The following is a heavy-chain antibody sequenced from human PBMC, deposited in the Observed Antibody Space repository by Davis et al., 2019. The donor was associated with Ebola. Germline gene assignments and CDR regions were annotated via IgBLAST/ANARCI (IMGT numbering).Heavy chain of an antibody. V-gene: IGHV3-74*01. Sequence: PGGSLRLSCAASGLTFSSYWMHWVRQAPGKGLVWVSRINIDETTTDYADSVKGRLTISRDNAKNTLYLQMNSLKGEDTAMYYCVTGYCGSTSYPGPWNYWGQGTLVTVSS. J-gene: IGHJ4*02. CDR3: VTGYCGSTSYPGPWNY. CDR1: GLTFSSYW. CDR2: INIDETTT. D-gene: IGHD2-2*01.